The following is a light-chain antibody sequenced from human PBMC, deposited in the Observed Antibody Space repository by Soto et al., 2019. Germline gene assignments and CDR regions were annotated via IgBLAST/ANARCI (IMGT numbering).Light chain of an antibody. Sequence: QSALTQPRSVFGSPGQSVTISCTGTRSDVGVYNYVSWYQQHPGKAPKLMIYDVIKRPSGVPDRFSGSKSGNTASLTISGLQAEDEADYYCCSYAGNYTYVFGTGTKLTVL. CDR1: RSDVGVYNY. CDR2: DVI. V-gene: IGLV2-11*01. J-gene: IGLJ1*01. CDR3: CSYAGNYTYV.